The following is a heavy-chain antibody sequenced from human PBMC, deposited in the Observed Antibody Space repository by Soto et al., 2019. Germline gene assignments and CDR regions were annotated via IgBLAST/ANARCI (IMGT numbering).Heavy chain of an antibody. CDR2: LYWDDDK. D-gene: IGHD4-17*01. CDR1: GFSLSTSGGG. V-gene: IGHV2-5*02. Sequence: QITLKESGPTLVKPTHTLTLTCTFSGFSLSTSGGGVVWIRQATGKALEWLALLYWDDDKRYSPALKSRLTITKDTSKNKVVLTMTNMNPVDTGTYYCAHVVYTLTKDYFDYWGQGTLVTVSS. CDR3: AHVVYTLTKDYFDY. J-gene: IGHJ4*02.